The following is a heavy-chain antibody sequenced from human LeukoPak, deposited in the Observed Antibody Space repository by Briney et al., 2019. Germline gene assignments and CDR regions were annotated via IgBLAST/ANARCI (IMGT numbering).Heavy chain of an antibody. Sequence: GGSLRLSCSASGFTFSSYAMYWVRQAPGKGLEYVSAISRNGGSTYYADSVKGRFTISRVNSKNTLYLQMSSLRAEDTAVYYCVKDTVAGTPTYYFDYWGQGTLVTVSS. CDR1: GFTFSSYA. D-gene: IGHD6-19*01. CDR3: VKDTVAGTPTYYFDY. V-gene: IGHV3-64D*06. CDR2: ISRNGGST. J-gene: IGHJ4*02.